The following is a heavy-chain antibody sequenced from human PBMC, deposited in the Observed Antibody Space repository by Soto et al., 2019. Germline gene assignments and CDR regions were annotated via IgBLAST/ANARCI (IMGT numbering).Heavy chain of an antibody. CDR1: GDTFNFYS. CDR2: VNPIVSMS. D-gene: IGHD3-10*01. CDR3: ASSYGSGYRAFDY. V-gene: IGHV1-69*02. Sequence: QVQLVQSGAEVKRPGSSVKVSCKASGDTFNFYSINWLRQAPGLGLEWMGRVNPIVSMSNYAQKFQGRVTMTADKSTSTAKMELSSLRSEDTTIYYCASSYGSGYRAFDYWGQGALVTVSS. J-gene: IGHJ4*02.